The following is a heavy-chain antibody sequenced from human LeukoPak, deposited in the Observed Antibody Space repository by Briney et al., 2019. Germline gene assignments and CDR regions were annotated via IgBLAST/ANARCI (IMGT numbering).Heavy chain of an antibody. V-gene: IGHV4-39*07. D-gene: IGHD5-18*01. CDR3: ARDGYSYGTGTLDY. J-gene: IGHJ4*02. CDR1: GGSISTSSYY. Sequence: SETLSLTCTVSGGSISTSSYYWGWVRQPPGKGLEWIGNIFYSGSTYYNPSLKSRVTISLDTSKNQFSLKLSSVTAADTAVYYCARDGYSYGTGTLDYRGQGTLVTVSS. CDR2: IFYSGST.